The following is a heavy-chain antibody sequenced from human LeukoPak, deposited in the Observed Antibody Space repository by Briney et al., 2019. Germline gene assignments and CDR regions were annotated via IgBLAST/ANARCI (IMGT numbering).Heavy chain of an antibody. V-gene: IGHV3-21*01. D-gene: IGHD3-3*01. J-gene: IGHJ4*02. Sequence: GGSLRLSCAASGFTFSSYSMNWVRQAPGKGLEWVSSISSSSSYIYYADSVKGRFTISRDNAKNSLYLQMNSLRAGDTAVYYCARGGYDFWSGYYKGDYWGQGTLVTASS. CDR1: GFTFSSYS. CDR3: ARGGYDFWSGYYKGDY. CDR2: ISSSSSYI.